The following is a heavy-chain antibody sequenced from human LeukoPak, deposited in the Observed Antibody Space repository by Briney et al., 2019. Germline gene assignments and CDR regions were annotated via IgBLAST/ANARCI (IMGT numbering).Heavy chain of an antibody. CDR1: GGSLSTHH. J-gene: IGHJ4*02. V-gene: IGHV4-59*11. CDR3: ARGYDSSAYYPFNY. Sequence: SETLSLTCVVSGGSLSTHHWSWIRQSPGRGLEWIGYISDSGSTNYNPSLKSRVTISVDTSKNQFSLMLSSVTAADTAVYYCARGYDSSAYYPFNYWGQGTLVTVSS. CDR2: ISDSGST. D-gene: IGHD3-22*01.